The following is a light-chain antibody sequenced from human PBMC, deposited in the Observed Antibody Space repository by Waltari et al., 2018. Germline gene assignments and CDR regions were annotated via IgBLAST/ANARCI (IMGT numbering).Light chain of an antibody. CDR3: QQYDNWPIT. CDR2: GAS. CDR1: QSVRSS. Sequence: EIVMTQSPATLSVSPGGRVTLSCRASQSVRSSLAWYQQKPGQSPRLLIYGASTRATGSPARFSGSGSGTGFTLTISSLQSEDFALYFCQQYDNWPITFGQGTRLEIK. J-gene: IGKJ5*01. V-gene: IGKV3-15*01.